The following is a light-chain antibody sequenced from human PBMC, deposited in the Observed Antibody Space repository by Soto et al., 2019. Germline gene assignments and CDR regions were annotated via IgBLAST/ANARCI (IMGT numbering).Light chain of an antibody. CDR1: QGISNY. CDR3: QSFDSAPRT. CDR2: AAS. Sequence: DVQMTQSPSSLSASVGDRVTITCRASQGISNYLAWYQQKSGKVPNLLIYAASILQSGVPSRFSGSGSGSDFTLTISSLQPEDVAIYYCQSFDSAPRTFGPGTKVDIK. V-gene: IGKV1-27*01. J-gene: IGKJ3*01.